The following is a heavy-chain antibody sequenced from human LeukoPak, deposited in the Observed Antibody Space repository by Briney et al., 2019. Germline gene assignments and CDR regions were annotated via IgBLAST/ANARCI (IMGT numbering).Heavy chain of an antibody. Sequence: TGGSLRLSCAASGFTFDDYAMHWVRHAPGKGLEWVSHIRGDGGSTYYADSVKGRFTISRDNSKNSLYLQMNSLRTEDTALYYCAKDAWAGYSGYDWGEDYFDYWGQGTLVTVSS. D-gene: IGHD5-12*01. J-gene: IGHJ4*02. V-gene: IGHV3-43*02. CDR1: GFTFDDYA. CDR2: IRGDGGST. CDR3: AKDAWAGYSGYDWGEDYFDY.